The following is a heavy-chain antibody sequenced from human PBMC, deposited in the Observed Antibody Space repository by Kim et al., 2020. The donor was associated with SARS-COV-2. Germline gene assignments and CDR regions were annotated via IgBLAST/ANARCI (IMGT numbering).Heavy chain of an antibody. CDR3: AADDLREGY. J-gene: IGHJ4*02. D-gene: IGHD4-17*01. V-gene: IGHV1-58*01. CDR2: IVVGSGNT. Sequence: SVKVSCRASGFTFSNSAVQWVRQARGQRLEWIGWIVVGSGNTNYAQKFQERVTITRDMSTSTAYMELSSLRSEDTAVYYCAADDLREGYWGQGTLVTVSS. CDR1: GFTFSNSA.